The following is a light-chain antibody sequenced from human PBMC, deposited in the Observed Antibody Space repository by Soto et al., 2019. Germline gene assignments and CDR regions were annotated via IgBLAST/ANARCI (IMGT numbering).Light chain of an antibody. CDR1: QTIYTW. CDR3: QQYKRSPPS. Sequence: DIQMTQSPSTLSTSVGDRVTITCRASQTIYTWLAWYQQKPGRAPKLLIYDASTLESWVPSRFSGSGSGTEFTLTISSLQPDDFAIYYCQQYKRSPPSFGQGTKVDIK. CDR2: DAS. J-gene: IGKJ2*03. V-gene: IGKV1-5*01.